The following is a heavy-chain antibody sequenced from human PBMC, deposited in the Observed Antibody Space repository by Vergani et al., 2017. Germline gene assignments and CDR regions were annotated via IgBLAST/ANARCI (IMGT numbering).Heavy chain of an antibody. D-gene: IGHD5-18*01. J-gene: IGHJ6*02. CDR2: IRSKGYGGTT. CDR3: TREQDVGYSSKYYYYYGMDV. V-gene: IGHV3-49*04. Sequence: EVQLVESGGGLVQPGRSLRLSCTDSGVAFSDYAMSWVRQAPGKGLEWVGFIRSKGYGGTTEYAASVKGRFTNSRDDSKSIAYLQMNSLKTEDTAVYYCTREQDVGYSSKYYYYYGMDVWGQGTTVTVSS. CDR1: GVAFSDYA.